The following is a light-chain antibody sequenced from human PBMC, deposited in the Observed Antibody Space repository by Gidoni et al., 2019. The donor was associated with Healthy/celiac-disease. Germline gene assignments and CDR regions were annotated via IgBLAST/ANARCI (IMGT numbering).Light chain of an antibody. CDR2: GAS. Sequence: EIVLTQSPATLSLSPGERATLSCRASQSVSSSYLAWYQQKPGQAPRLLIYGASSRATGLPDRFSGSGSGTDFTLTISRLEPEDFAVYYCQQYDSSPPTFGGGTKVEIK. CDR1: QSVSSSY. CDR3: QQYDSSPPT. J-gene: IGKJ4*01. V-gene: IGKV3-20*01.